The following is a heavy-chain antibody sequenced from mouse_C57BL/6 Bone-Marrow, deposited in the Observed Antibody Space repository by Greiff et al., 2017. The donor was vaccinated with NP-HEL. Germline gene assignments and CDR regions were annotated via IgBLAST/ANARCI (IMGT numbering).Heavy chain of an antibody. V-gene: IGHV1-76*01. CDR3: ERGLWVRGYAY. CDR2: IYPGSGST. J-gene: IGHJ3*01. D-gene: IGHD2-14*01. Sequence: VQLQQSGAELVKPGASVKLSCKASGYTFTDYYINWVKQRPGQGLEWIARIYPGSGSTYYNEKFKGKATLTAKKSSSTAYMQLSSQTSEDSAVYLCERGLWVRGYAYWGKAPMVTVAA. CDR1: GYTFTDYY.